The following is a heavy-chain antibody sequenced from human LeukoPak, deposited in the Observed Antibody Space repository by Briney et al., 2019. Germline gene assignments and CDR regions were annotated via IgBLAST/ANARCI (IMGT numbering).Heavy chain of an antibody. D-gene: IGHD1-1*01. V-gene: IGHV3-48*03. J-gene: IGHJ6*03. CDR3: ARVILERQVAYYYYYMDV. CDR1: GFTFSSYE. Sequence: GGSLRLSCAASGFTFSSYEMNWVRQAPGKGLEWVSYISSSGRTIYYADSVKGRFTISRDIAKNSLYLQMNSLRAEDTGVYYCARVILERQVAYYYYYMDVWGKGTTVTVSS. CDR2: ISSSGRTI.